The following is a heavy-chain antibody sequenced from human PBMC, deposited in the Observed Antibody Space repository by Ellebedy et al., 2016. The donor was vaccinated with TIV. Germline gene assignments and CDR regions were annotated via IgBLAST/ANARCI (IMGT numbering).Heavy chain of an antibody. J-gene: IGHJ6*02. CDR1: GFTTSG. CDR3: VKGAFPVPTVMAV. Sequence: PGGSLRLSCAASGFTTSGMHWVRQAPGKGLEWVAFIRSDGSTKYYADSAKGRFTISRDDSKNTLYLQMNSLRVYDTAVYYCVKGAFPVPTVMAVWGQGTTVTVSS. D-gene: IGHD4-17*01. CDR2: IRSDGSTK. V-gene: IGHV3-30*02.